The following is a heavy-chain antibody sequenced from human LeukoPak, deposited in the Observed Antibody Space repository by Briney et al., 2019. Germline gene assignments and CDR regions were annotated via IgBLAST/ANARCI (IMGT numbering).Heavy chain of an antibody. CDR1: GYTFTSYD. V-gene: IGHV1-8*01. CDR3: ARVWEQAGSPRDY. J-gene: IGHJ4*02. CDR2: MNPNSGNT. Sequence: VASVKVSCKASGYTFTSYDINWVRQATGQGLEWMGWMNPNSGNTGYAQKFQGSVTMTRNTSISTAYMELRSLRSDDTAVYYCARVWEQAGSPRDYWGQGTLVTVSS. D-gene: IGHD1-26*01.